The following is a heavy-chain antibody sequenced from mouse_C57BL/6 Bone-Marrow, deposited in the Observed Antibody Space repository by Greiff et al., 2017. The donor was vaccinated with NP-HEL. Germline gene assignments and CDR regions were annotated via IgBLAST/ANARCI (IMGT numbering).Heavy chain of an antibody. CDR3: ARFYYGSRRAMDY. D-gene: IGHD1-1*01. Sequence: VQLQQSGAELAKPGASVKLSCKASGYTFTSYWMHWVKQRPGQGLEWIGVIDPSDSYTNYNQKFKGKATLTVDTSSSTAYMQLSSLTSEDSAVYYCARFYYGSRRAMDYWGQGTSVTVSS. CDR2: IDPSDSYT. CDR1: GYTFTSYW. V-gene: IGHV1-59*01. J-gene: IGHJ4*01.